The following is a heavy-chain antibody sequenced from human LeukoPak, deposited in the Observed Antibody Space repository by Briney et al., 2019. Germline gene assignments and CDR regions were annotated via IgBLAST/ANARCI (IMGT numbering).Heavy chain of an antibody. CDR1: GGTFSSNA. J-gene: IGHJ4*02. V-gene: IGHV1-69*05. D-gene: IGHD3-9*01. CDR2: IIPIFGTA. CDR3: ARSNYDILTGHYREGRPIYYFDY. Sequence: SVKVSCKAFGGTFSSNAISWVRQAPGQGLVWMGGIIPIFGTANYAQKFQGRVTITTDESTSTAYMELSSLRSEDTAVYYCARSNYDILTGHYREGRPIYYFDYWGQGTLVTVSS.